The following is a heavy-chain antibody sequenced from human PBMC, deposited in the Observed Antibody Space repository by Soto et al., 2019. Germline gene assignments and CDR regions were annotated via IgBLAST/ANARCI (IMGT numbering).Heavy chain of an antibody. CDR2: INAGNGNT. V-gene: IGHV1-3*01. CDR3: ARGITLPTPLDY. Sequence: ASVKVSSKASGYTFTSYAMYWVRQAPGQRLEWMGWINAGNGNTKYSQKFQGRVTITRDTSASTAYMELSSLRSEDTAVYYCARGITLPTPLDYWGQGTLVTVSS. D-gene: IGHD1-20*01. CDR1: GYTFTSYA. J-gene: IGHJ4*02.